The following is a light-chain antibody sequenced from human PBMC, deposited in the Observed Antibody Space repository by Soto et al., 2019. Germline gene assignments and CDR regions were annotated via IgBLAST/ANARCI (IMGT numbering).Light chain of an antibody. J-gene: IGLJ3*02. CDR1: SSNIGRDY. V-gene: IGLV1-47*02. CDR2: TTN. CDR3: AVWDDSLNGWV. Sequence: QSVLTQPPSTSGTPGQRVTISCSGSSSNIGRDYVYWFQQLPGTAPKLLIYTTNRRPSGVPDRFSGSKSGTSASLAISGLRSEDEAEYYCAVWDDSLNGWVFGGGTKLTVL.